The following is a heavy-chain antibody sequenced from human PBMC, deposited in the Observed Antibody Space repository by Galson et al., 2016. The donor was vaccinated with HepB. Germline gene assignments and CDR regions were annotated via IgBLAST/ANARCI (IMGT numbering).Heavy chain of an antibody. D-gene: IGHD2-8*01. Sequence: SLRLSCAASGFAFSSYSMNWVRQAPGKGLEWVSYISSRSSTQYYADSVKGRFTISRDNVQNSLYLHMNSVRAEDTAVYYCARDSDYICYTEASGFDFWGQGTLVTVSS. CDR1: GFAFSSYS. V-gene: IGHV3-48*01. J-gene: IGHJ4*02. CDR3: ARDSDYICYTEASGFDF. CDR2: ISSRSSTQ.